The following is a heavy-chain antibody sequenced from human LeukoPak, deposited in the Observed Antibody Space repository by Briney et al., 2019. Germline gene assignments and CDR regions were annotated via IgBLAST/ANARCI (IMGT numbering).Heavy chain of an antibody. V-gene: IGHV3-15*01. CDR3: AKGLRGDLPTASDY. J-gene: IGHJ4*02. CDR2: IKSKTDGGTT. Sequence: PGGSLRLSCAASGFTFSNAWMSWVRQAPGKGLEWVGRIKSKTDGGTTDYAAPVKGRFTISRDDSKNTLYLQMNSLRDEDTAVYYCAKGLRGDLPTASDYWGQGTLVTVSS. CDR1: GFTFSNAW. D-gene: IGHD3-16*01.